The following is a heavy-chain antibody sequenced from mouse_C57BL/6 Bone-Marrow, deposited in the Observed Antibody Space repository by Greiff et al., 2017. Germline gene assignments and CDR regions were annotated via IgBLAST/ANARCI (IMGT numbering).Heavy chain of an antibody. CDR1: GYTFTSYW. CDR2: IDPSDSYT. V-gene: IGHV1-59*01. Sequence: QVQLQQPGAELVRPGTSVKLSCKASGYTFTSYWMHWVKQRPGQGLEWIGVIDPSDSYTNYNQKFKGKATLTVDTSSSTAYMQLSSLTSEDSAVYYCAIPFGIYFDYWGQGTTLTVSS. CDR3: AIPFGIYFDY. J-gene: IGHJ2*01. D-gene: IGHD3-1*01.